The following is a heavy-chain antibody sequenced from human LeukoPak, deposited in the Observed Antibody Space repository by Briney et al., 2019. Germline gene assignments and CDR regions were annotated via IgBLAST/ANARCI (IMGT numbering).Heavy chain of an antibody. J-gene: IGHJ3*02. D-gene: IGHD3-3*01. CDR1: GGSFSGYY. CDR3: ARDPPFSFGAFDI. Sequence: SETLSLTCAVYGGSFSGYYWSWIRQPPGKGLEWIGYIYYSGSTNYNPSLKSRVTISVDTSKNQFSLKLSSVTAADTAVYYCARDPPFSFGAFDIWGQGTMVTVSS. V-gene: IGHV4-59*12. CDR2: IYYSGST.